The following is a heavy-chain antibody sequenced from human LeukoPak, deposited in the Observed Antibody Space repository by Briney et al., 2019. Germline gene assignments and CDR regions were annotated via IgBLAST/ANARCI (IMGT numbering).Heavy chain of an antibody. CDR3: AKGTVDIVATNPFDY. J-gene: IGHJ4*02. Sequence: GGSLRLSCAASGFTVSSNYISWVRQAPGKGLEWVAFIRYDGSNKYYADSVKGRFTISRDNSKNTLYLQMNSLRAEDTAVYYCAKGTVDIVATNPFDYWGQGTLVTVSS. V-gene: IGHV3-30*02. CDR2: IRYDGSNK. CDR1: GFTVSSNY. D-gene: IGHD5-12*01.